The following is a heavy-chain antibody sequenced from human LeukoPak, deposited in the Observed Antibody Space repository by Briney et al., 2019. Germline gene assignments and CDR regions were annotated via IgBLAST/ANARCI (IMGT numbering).Heavy chain of an antibody. Sequence: ASVKVSCKASGYTFTSYGISWVRQAPGQGLEWMGWISAYNGNTNYAQKLQGRVTMTTDTSTSTAYMELRSLRSDDTAVYYCARAGTGRVATIPPGDYWGQGTLVTVSS. CDR3: ARAGTGRVATIPPGDY. CDR2: ISAYNGNT. J-gene: IGHJ4*02. CDR1: GYTFTSYG. D-gene: IGHD5-12*01. V-gene: IGHV1-18*01.